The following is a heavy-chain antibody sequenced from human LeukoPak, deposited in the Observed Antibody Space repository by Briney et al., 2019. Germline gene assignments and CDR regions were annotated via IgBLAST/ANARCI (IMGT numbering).Heavy chain of an antibody. CDR1: GFTFSSYA. CDR3: AKLKGMQLWSYSFDY. J-gene: IGHJ4*02. CDR2: ISYDGSNK. Sequence: GRSLRLSCAASGFTFSSYAMHWVRQAPGKGLEWVAVISYDGSNKYYADSVKGRFTISRDNSKNTLYLQINSLRAEDTAVYYCAKLKGMQLWSYSFDYWGQGTLVTVSS. D-gene: IGHD5-18*01. V-gene: IGHV3-30-3*02.